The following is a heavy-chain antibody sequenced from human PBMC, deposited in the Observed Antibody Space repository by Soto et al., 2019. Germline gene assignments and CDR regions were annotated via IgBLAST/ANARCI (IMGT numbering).Heavy chain of an antibody. Sequence: HPGGSLRLSCAASGFTFSSSAVTWVCQATGKGLEWVAAIRDSGGSTYYADSVKGRFTISRDNSKNTLYLQMNSLRAEDTAVYYCARDRTIFGVVTSLDYWGQGTLVTVSS. D-gene: IGHD3-3*01. CDR2: IRDSGGST. J-gene: IGHJ4*02. CDR3: ARDRTIFGVVTSLDY. CDR1: GFTFSSSA. V-gene: IGHV3-23*01.